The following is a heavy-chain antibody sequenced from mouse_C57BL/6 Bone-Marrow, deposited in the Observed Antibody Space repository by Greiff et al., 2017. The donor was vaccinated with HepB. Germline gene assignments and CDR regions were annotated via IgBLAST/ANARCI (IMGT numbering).Heavy chain of an antibody. V-gene: IGHV1-9*01. CDR3: AREDFYYGSSYCYWYFDV. Sequence: QVQLQQSGAELMKPGASVKLSCKATGYTFTGYWIEWVKQRPGHGLEWIGEILPGSGSTNYNEKFKGKATFTADTSSNTAYMQLSSLTTEDSAIYYRAREDFYYGSSYCYWYFDVWGTRTTVTVSS. CDR2: ILPGSGST. J-gene: IGHJ1*03. D-gene: IGHD1-1*01. CDR1: GYTFTGYW.